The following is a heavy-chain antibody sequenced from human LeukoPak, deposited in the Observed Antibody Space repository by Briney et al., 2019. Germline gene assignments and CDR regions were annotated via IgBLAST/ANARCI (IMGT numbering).Heavy chain of an antibody. CDR1: GFAFGVHV. CDR2: IGSGADL. Sequence: GGALRVSCAASGFAFGVHVMSGVRPGPGKGPEWVATIGSGADLFYAESVKGRFTISRDDPRNTLWLQMNSLRAEDTALYYCAKDWTPHNRVYDCFDFWGQGTQVTVSS. D-gene: IGHD3-16*01. CDR3: AKDWTPHNRVYDCFDF. J-gene: IGHJ4*02. V-gene: IGHV3-23*01.